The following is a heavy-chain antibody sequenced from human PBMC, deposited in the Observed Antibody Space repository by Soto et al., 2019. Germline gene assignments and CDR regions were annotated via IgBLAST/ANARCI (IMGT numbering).Heavy chain of an antibody. V-gene: IGHV3-7*03. CDR3: ARDRAYSRFDY. CDR1: GFSFSSAW. CDR2: MNEDGSER. Sequence: GGSLRLSCAVSGFSFSSAWMTWIRQAPGKGLERVAIMNEDGSERYYVDSVRGRFTISRDNAKNALFLQMNSLRVEDTAVYFCARDRAYSRFDYWGQGSLVTVSS. J-gene: IGHJ4*02. D-gene: IGHD4-4*01.